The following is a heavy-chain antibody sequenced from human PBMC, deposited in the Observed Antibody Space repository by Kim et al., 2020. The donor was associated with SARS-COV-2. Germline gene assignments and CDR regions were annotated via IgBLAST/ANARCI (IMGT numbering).Heavy chain of an antibody. CDR2: ISSSSSYI. J-gene: IGHJ6*02. V-gene: IGHV3-21*01. CDR1: GFTFSSYS. D-gene: IGHD3-3*01. CDR3: ARVGLSTIFEVAPRGPYGMAV. Sequence: GGSLRLSCAASGFTFSSYSMNWVRQAPGKGLEWVSSISSSSSYIYYADSVKGRFTISRDNAKNSLYLQMNSLRAEDTAVYYCARVGLSTIFEVAPRGPYGMAVWGQETTVTVSS.